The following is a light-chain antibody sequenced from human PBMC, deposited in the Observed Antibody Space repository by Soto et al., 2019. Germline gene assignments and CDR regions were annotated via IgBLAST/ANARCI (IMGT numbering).Light chain of an antibody. Sequence: EIVLPQSPGTLSLSPGETASLSCGASRSIISDFLAWYQQKGGQPPRLLIYDASKRATGIPARFSGSGSGTAFTLTISRVEPEDSAVYYCQQTYHSPRTFGQGTRLEIK. CDR2: DAS. CDR1: RSIISDF. J-gene: IGKJ2*01. V-gene: IGKV3-20*01. CDR3: QQTYHSPRT.